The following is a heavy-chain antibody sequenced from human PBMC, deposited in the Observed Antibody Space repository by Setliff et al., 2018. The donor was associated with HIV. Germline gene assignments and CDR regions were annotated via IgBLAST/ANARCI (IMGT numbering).Heavy chain of an antibody. Sequence: PSETLSLTCAVSGGSISRSNWWSWVRQPPGKGLEWIGEIYYSGSTYYNPSLKSRVTISVDTSKNQFSLKLSSVTAADTAVYYCAKVLFRGSNAEDAFDIWGQGTMVTVS. CDR3: AKVLFRGSNAEDAFDI. CDR2: IYYSGST. V-gene: IGHV4-4*02. J-gene: IGHJ3*02. D-gene: IGHD1-26*01. CDR1: GGSISRSNW.